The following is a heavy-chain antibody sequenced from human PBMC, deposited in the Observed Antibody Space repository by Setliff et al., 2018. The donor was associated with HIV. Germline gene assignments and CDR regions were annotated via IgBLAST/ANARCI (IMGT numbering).Heavy chain of an antibody. CDR3: AGDSNNVRWFYF. D-gene: IGHD1-20*01. V-gene: IGHV4-38-2*02. CDR2: IYQSGSI. CDR1: GYSINSGFS. J-gene: IGHJ5*01. Sequence: SETLSLTCAASGYSINSGFSRAWIRQPPGQGPQWIGSIYQSGSIYYNPSLQSRVTISVDSSKNQFSLNLFSVTAADTAVYYCAGDSNNVRWFYFWGQGTLVTVSS.